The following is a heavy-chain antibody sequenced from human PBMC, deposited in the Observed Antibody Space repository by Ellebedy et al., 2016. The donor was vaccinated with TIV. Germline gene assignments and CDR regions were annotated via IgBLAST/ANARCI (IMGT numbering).Heavy chain of an antibody. CDR1: GFTFSSYA. V-gene: IGHV3-33*08. J-gene: IGHJ4*02. CDR2: IWYDGSNK. CDR3: ARNREQDWNPDY. D-gene: IGHD1-1*01. Sequence: GESLKISXAASGFTFSSYAMSWVRQAPGKGLEWVAVIWYDGSNKYYADSVKGRFTISRDNSKNTLYLQMNSLRAEDTAVYYCARNREQDWNPDYWGQGTLVTVSS.